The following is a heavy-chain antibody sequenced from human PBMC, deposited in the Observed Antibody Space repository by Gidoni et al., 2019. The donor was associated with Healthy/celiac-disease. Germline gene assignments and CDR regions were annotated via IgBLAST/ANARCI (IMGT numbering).Heavy chain of an antibody. CDR2: IYYNGTT. V-gene: IGHV4-39*01. CDR1: GGSISSSSYY. J-gene: IGHJ4*02. D-gene: IGHD2-8*01. CDR3: ARRNGVDFDY. Sequence: QLQLQESGPGLVKPSETLSLTCTVSGGSISSSSYYWGWIRKPPGKGLEWIGSIYYNGTTLYNPSLRSRVTISVDTSRNQFSLKLSSLTAADTAVYYCARRNGVDFDYWGQGTLVTVSS.